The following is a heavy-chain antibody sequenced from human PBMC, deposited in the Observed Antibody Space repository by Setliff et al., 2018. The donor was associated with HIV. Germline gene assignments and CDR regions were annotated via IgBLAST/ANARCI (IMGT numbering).Heavy chain of an antibody. CDR1: SHPTSYY. Sequence: GASVKVSCKPYSHPTSYYMHWVRQVPGLGLQWMGVINPSGGLTDYPQKFRGRVTMTRDTSTNTVYMQLSSLTSEDTAVYYCATGHYASDSYYAIDHWGQGTLVTVSS. CDR2: INPSGGLT. D-gene: IGHD3-10*01. J-gene: IGHJ4*02. V-gene: IGHV1-46*01. CDR3: ATGHYASDSYYAIDH.